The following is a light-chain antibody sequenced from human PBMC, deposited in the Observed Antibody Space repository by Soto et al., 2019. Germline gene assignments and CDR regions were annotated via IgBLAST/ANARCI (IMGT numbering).Light chain of an antibody. J-gene: IGLJ1*01. CDR3: SSYTRGNTYV. CDR2: EVT. CDR1: SSDVGSYKS. Sequence: QSALTQPASVSGSPGQSITISCTGTSSDVGSYKSVSWYQQHPRKAPKLIIYEVTDRPSGISDRFSGSKSGNTASLTISGLQAEDEADYYCSSYTRGNTYVFGTGTKLTVL. V-gene: IGLV2-14*01.